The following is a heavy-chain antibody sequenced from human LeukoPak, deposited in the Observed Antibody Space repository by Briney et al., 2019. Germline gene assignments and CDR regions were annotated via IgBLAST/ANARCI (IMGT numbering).Heavy chain of an antibody. CDR1: GFTFSSYS. J-gene: IGHJ4*02. CDR3: ARDSQGTVRD. Sequence: GGSLRLSCAASGFTFSSYSMNRVRQAPGKGLEWVSSISSSSSYIYYADSVKGRFTISRDNAKNSLYLQMNSLRAEDTAVYYCARDSQGTVRDWGQGTLVTVSS. D-gene: IGHD1-1*01. V-gene: IGHV3-21*01. CDR2: ISSSSSYI.